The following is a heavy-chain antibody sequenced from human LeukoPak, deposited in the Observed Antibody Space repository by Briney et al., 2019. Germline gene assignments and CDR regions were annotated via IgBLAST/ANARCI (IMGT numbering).Heavy chain of an antibody. CDR1: GGTFSSYA. Sequence: GASVKVSCKASGGTFSSYAISWVRQAPGQGLEWMGRIIPILGIANYAQKFQGRVTITADKSTSTAYIELSSLRSEDTAVYYCASTRYSSSWYEDYWGQGTLVTVSS. CDR3: ASTRYSSSWYEDY. J-gene: IGHJ4*02. V-gene: IGHV1-69*04. CDR2: IIPILGIA. D-gene: IGHD6-13*01.